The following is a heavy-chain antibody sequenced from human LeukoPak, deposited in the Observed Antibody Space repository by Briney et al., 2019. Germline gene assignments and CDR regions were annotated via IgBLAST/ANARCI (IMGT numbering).Heavy chain of an antibody. J-gene: IGHJ6*02. D-gene: IGHD3-10*01. CDR3: TTPGQGRLHYYYYYGMDV. CDR1: GFTFSNAW. CDR2: IKSKTDGGTT. Sequence: GGSLRLSCAASGFTFSNAWMSWVRQAPGKGLEWVGRIKSKTDGGTTDYAAPVKGRFTISRDDSKNTLYLQINSLKTEDTAVYYCTTPGQGRLHYYYYYGMDVWGQGTTVTVSS. V-gene: IGHV3-15*01.